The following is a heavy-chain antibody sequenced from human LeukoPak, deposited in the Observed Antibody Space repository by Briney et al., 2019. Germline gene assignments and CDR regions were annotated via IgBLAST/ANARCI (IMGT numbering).Heavy chain of an antibody. CDR2: VSHSGST. Sequence: SETLSLTCAINGESFSGFFCTWIRQSPGKGLGWIGEVSHSGSTLYNPSLKSRVTLSVDTFKNHFSLNLSSVTAADTAVYYCARGRTHNWFDPWGQGTLVTVSS. D-gene: IGHD1-7*01. J-gene: IGHJ5*02. V-gene: IGHV4-34*01. CDR3: ARGRTHNWFDP. CDR1: GESFSGFF.